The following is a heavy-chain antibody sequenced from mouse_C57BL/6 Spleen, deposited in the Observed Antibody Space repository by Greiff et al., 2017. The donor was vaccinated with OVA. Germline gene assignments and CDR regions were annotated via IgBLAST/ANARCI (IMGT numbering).Heavy chain of an antibody. D-gene: IGHD2-4*01. CDR2: ISYDGSN. CDR3: AREYDYDGAWFAY. J-gene: IGHJ3*01. V-gene: IGHV3-6*01. CDR1: GYSITSGYY. Sequence: EESGPGLVKPSQSLSLTCSVTGYSITSGYYWNWIRQFPGNKLEWMGYISYDGSNNYNPSLKNRISITRDTSKNQFFLKLNSVTTEDTATYYCAREYDYDGAWFAYWGQGTLVTVSA.